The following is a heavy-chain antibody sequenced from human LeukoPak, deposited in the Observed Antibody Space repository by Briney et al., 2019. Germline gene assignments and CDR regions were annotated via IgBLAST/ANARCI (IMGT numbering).Heavy chain of an antibody. CDR1: GYTFTSYD. Sequence: GASVKVSCKASGYTFTSYDINWVRQATGQGLEWMGWMNPNSGNTGYAQKFQGRVTMTRNTSISTAYMELSSLRSEDTVVYYCARDKGYSSGSNQFDPWGQGTLVTVSS. D-gene: IGHD6-19*01. J-gene: IGHJ5*02. CDR3: ARDKGYSSGSNQFDP. V-gene: IGHV1-8*01. CDR2: MNPNSGNT.